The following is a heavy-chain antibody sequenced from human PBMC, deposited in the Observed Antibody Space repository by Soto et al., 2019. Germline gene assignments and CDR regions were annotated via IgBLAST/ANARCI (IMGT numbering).Heavy chain of an antibody. CDR2: ISSSGSTI. Sequence: PGGSLRLSCAASGFTFSDYYMSWIRQAPGKGLEWVSYISSSGSTIYYADSVKGRFTISRDSAKNSLYLQMNSLRAEDTAVYYCARDAYDILTGYYERAYYYGMDVWGQGTTVTVSS. CDR1: GFTFSDYY. CDR3: ARDAYDILTGYYERAYYYGMDV. V-gene: IGHV3-11*01. D-gene: IGHD3-9*01. J-gene: IGHJ6*02.